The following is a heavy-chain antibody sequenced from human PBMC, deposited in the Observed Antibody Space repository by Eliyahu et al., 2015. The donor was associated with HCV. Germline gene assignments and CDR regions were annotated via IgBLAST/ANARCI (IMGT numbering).Heavy chain of an antibody. J-gene: IGHJ6*02. V-gene: IGHV3-11*06. CDR1: DFSFSDYY. CDR2: ISPTSAYT. D-gene: IGHD1-26*01. CDR3: AKNFELRSARLYHFGADV. Sequence: VQLVESGGGLVKTGGSLRLSCAASDFSFSDYYMAWIRQAPGKGLGWVSYISPTSAYTHYAASVQGRFTISRDNAGNSVYLQMNSLRAEDTAVYYCAKNFELRSARLYHFGADVWGQGTTVTVSS.